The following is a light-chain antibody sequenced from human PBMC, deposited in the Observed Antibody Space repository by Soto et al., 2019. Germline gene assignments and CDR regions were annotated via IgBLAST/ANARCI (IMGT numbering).Light chain of an antibody. CDR1: QSVSSY. CDR2: GAS. J-gene: IGKJ1*01. V-gene: IGKV3-20*01. CDR3: QQHDTSPRT. Sequence: TQSPVTLSVSPGERVTLSCRASQSVSSYLAWYQQKPGQAPRLLIYGASSRATGVPDRFSGSGSGTDFTLTISRLEPEDFAVYYCQQHDTSPRTFGQGTKVDIK.